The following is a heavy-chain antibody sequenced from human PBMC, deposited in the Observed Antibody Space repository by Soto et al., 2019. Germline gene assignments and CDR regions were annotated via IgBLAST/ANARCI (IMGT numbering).Heavy chain of an antibody. CDR2: MYYNGNI. V-gene: IGHV4-59*01. J-gene: IGHJ5*02. CDR1: GGSISNYY. Sequence: PSETLSLTCNVSGGSISNYYWTWVRQSPEKGLEWIGYMYYNGNINYNPSLKSRVTISIDTSKNQFSLTLESVTAADTAVYYCASGGNWLDPWGQGGLVTVSS. D-gene: IGHD3-16*01. CDR3: ASGGNWLDP.